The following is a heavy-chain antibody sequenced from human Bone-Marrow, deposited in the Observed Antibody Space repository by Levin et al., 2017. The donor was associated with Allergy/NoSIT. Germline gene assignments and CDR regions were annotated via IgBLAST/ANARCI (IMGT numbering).Heavy chain of an antibody. J-gene: IGHJ4*02. Sequence: PGGSLRLSCAASGFAVSSNYMTWVRQAPGKGLDFVSVLFPAGFTYYVDSVKGRFAISRDNSKNTLNLQMNNLRDEDTALYYCARATEGGYGRSFDFWGQGTLVTVSS. CDR3: ARATEGGYGRSFDF. D-gene: IGHD3-10*01. V-gene: IGHV3-66*01. CDR2: LFPAGFT. CDR1: GFAVSSNY.